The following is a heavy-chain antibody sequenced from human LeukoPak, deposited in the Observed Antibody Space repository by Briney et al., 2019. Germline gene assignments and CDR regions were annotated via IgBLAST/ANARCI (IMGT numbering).Heavy chain of an antibody. Sequence: PGGSLRLSCAASGFTFSSYAMSWVRQAPGKGLEWVSAISGSGGSTYYADSVKGRFTISRGNSKNTLYLQMNSLRAEDTAVYYCAKKRVAGPYNWFDPWGQGTLVTVSS. CDR1: GFTFSSYA. CDR2: ISGSGGST. CDR3: AKKRVAGPYNWFDP. J-gene: IGHJ5*02. D-gene: IGHD6-19*01. V-gene: IGHV3-23*01.